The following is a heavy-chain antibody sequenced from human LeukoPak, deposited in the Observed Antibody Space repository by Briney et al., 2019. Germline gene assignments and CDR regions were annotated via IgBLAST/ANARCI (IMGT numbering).Heavy chain of an antibody. CDR1: GGSFSGYY. J-gene: IGHJ4*02. D-gene: IGHD2-15*01. V-gene: IGHV4-30-4*08. CDR3: ARDDGSCSDY. CDR2: IYYSGST. Sequence: SETLSLTCAVYGGSFSGYYWSWIRQPPGKGLEWIGYIYYSGSTYYNPSLKSRVTISVDTSKNQFSLKLSSVTAADTAVYYCARDDGSCSDYWGQGTLVTVSS.